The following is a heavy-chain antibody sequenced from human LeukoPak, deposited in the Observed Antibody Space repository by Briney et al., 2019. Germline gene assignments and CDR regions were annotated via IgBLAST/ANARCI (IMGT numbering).Heavy chain of an antibody. CDR2: MYSDANT. CDR1: GFAVSTKY. V-gene: IGHV3-66*01. Sequence: PGGSLRLSCAASGFAVSTKYMTWVRQAPGKGLECVSLMYSDANTYYADSVKGRFTISRDNSRNTLYLQMNSLRAEDTAVYYCATSGGVYSRDAFDVWGQGQWSPSLQ. CDR3: ATSGGVYSRDAFDV. J-gene: IGHJ3*01. D-gene: IGHD5/OR15-5a*01.